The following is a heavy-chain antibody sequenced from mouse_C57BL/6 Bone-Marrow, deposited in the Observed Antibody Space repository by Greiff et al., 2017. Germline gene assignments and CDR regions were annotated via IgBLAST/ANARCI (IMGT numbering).Heavy chain of an antibody. CDR3: ARDYDYDGGDYFDY. CDR2: IDPSDSYT. CDR1: GYPFTSYW. D-gene: IGHD2-4*01. J-gene: IGHJ2*01. Sequence: QVQLQQPGAELVMPGASVTLSCKASGYPFTSYWMHWVKQRPGQGLEWIGEIDPSDSYTNYNQKFKGKTTLTVDKSSSKAYMQLSSLTSEDSAVYYCARDYDYDGGDYFDYWGQGTTLTVSS. V-gene: IGHV1-69*01.